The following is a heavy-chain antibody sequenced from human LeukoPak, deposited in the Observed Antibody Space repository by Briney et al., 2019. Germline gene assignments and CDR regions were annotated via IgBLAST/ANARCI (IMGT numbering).Heavy chain of an antibody. CDR3: ARGGTRLREFDY. D-gene: IGHD4-17*01. Sequence: SETLSLTCTVSGGSVSSYYWSWIRQPPGKGLEWIGYIYYSGSTNYNPSLKSRVTISVDTSKNQFSLKLSSVTAADTAVYYCARGGTRLREFDYWGQGTLVTVSS. V-gene: IGHV4-59*02. J-gene: IGHJ4*02. CDR2: IYYSGST. CDR1: GGSVSSYY.